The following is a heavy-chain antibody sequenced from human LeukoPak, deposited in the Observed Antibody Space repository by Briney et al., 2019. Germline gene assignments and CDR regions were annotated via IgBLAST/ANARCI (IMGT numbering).Heavy chain of an antibody. J-gene: IGHJ6*02. CDR3: ARARGYSGYEADYYGMDV. Sequence: SETPSLTCAVYGGSFSGYYWSWIRQPPGKGLEWIGRIYTSGSTNYNPSLKSRVTMSVDTSKNQFSLKLSSVTAADTAVYYCARARGYSGYEADYYGMDVWGQGTTVTVSS. D-gene: IGHD5-12*01. CDR2: IYTSGST. V-gene: IGHV4-59*10. CDR1: GGSFSGYY.